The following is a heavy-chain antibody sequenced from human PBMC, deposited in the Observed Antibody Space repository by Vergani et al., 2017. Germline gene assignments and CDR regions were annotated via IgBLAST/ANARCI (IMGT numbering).Heavy chain of an antibody. CDR2: ISSSSSPI. CDR3: VKDHMGASFVGTNHNDY. J-gene: IGHJ4*02. D-gene: IGHD1-26*01. V-gene: IGHV3-48*01. CDR1: GFTFSSYS. Sequence: EVQLVESGGDLVQRGGSLRLSCAASGFTFSSYSMNWVRQAPGKGLEWVSYISSSSSPIYYADSVQGRFTISRDNAKNSLYLQMNSLRAEDTAVYYCVKDHMGASFVGTNHNDYWGQGTLVTVSS.